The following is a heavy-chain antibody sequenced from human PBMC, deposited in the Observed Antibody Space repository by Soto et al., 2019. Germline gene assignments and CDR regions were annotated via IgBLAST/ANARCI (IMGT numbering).Heavy chain of an antibody. CDR2: ISYDGSNK. V-gene: IGHV3-30-3*01. CDR1: GFTFSSYA. J-gene: IGHJ3*02. CDR3: ARESGWDDNDAFDI. D-gene: IGHD1-26*01. Sequence: HPGGSLRLSCAASGFTFSSYAMHWVRQAPGKGLEWVAVISYDGSNKYYADSVKGRFTISRDNSKNTLYLQMNSLRAEDTAVYYCARESGWDDNDAFDIWGQGTMVTVSS.